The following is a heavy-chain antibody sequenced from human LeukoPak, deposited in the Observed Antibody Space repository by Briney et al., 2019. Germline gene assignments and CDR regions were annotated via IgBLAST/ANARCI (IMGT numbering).Heavy chain of an antibody. J-gene: IGHJ4*02. CDR3: ARVGRRYCSSTSCYLFDY. CDR1: GYTFTGYY. V-gene: IGHV1-2*02. D-gene: IGHD2-2*01. Sequence: GASVKVSCKASGYTFTGYYMHWVRQAPGQGLEWMGWINPNSGGTSYAQKFQGRVTMTRDTSISTAYMELSRLRSDDTAVYYCARVGRRYCSSTSCYLFDYWGQGTLVTVSS. CDR2: INPNSGGT.